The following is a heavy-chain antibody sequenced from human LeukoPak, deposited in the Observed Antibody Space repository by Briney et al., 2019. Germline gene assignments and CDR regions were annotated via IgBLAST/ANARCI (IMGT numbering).Heavy chain of an antibody. D-gene: IGHD3-10*01. CDR1: GFTFSTYA. J-gene: IGHJ4*02. Sequence: GGSLRLSCAASGFTFSTYAMSWVRQAPAKGLEWVSGISGTGGSTYYADSVKGRFTISRDNSKNTLYLQMNSLRAEDTAVYYCAKLTYGSGSYSRTHDFWGQGTLVTVSS. CDR3: AKLTYGSGSYSRTHDF. V-gene: IGHV3-23*01. CDR2: ISGTGGST.